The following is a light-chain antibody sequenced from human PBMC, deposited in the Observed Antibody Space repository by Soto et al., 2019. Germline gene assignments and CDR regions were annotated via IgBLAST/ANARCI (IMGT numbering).Light chain of an antibody. CDR3: SSYTSSLYV. Sequence: QSALTKPASVSGSPGQSITISCTGTSSDVGGYNYVSWYQQHPGKAPKLMIYEVSNRPSGVSNRFSGSKSGNTASLTISGLQAEDEADYYCSSYTSSLYVFGTGTKLTVL. CDR1: SSDVGGYNY. J-gene: IGLJ1*01. V-gene: IGLV2-14*01. CDR2: EVS.